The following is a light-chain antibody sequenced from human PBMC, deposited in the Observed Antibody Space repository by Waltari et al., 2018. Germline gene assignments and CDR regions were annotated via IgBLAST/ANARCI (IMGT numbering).Light chain of an antibody. CDR1: SSNIGTPYD. Sequence: VLTQPPSVSGVPGQRVTISCTGRSSNIGTPYDVNWYQQLPGTAPKLLIHARFVRPSGVRDRFSGSRSGASASLAITGLQAEDEGDYYCQSYDTSLGGSYVFGSGTKVTVL. CDR2: ARF. CDR3: QSYDTSLGGSYV. J-gene: IGLJ1*01. V-gene: IGLV1-40*01.